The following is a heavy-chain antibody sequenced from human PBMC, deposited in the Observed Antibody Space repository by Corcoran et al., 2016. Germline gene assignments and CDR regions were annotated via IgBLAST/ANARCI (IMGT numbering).Heavy chain of an antibody. J-gene: IGHJ4*02. CDR3: AAYYDYDYVWGSYRSFDY. CDR2: IIPIFGTA. D-gene: IGHD3-16*02. V-gene: IGHV1-69*01. CDR1: GGTFSSYA. Sequence: QVQLVQSGAEVKKPGSSVKVSCKASGGTFSSYAISWVRQAPGQGLEWMGGIIPIFGTANYAQKFQGRVTITADESTSTAYMELSSLRSEDTVVYYCAAYYDYDYVWGSYRSFDYWGQGTLVTVSS.